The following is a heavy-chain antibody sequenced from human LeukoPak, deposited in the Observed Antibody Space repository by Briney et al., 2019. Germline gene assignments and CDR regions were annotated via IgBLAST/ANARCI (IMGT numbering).Heavy chain of an antibody. D-gene: IGHD4-17*01. CDR2: ISYDGSNK. J-gene: IGHJ4*02. CDR3: AKERLITVTTPLFTYFDY. Sequence: PGRSLRLSCAASGFTFSSYGMHWVRQAPGKGLEWVAVISYDGSNKYYVDSVKGRFTISRDNSKNTLYLQMNSLRAEDTAVYYCAKERLITVTTPLFTYFDYWGQGTLVTVSS. CDR1: GFTFSSYG. V-gene: IGHV3-30*18.